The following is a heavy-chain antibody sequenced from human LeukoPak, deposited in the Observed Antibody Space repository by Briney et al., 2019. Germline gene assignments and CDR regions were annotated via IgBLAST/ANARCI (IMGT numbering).Heavy chain of an antibody. Sequence: ASVKVSCKASGYTFTSYDINWVRQATGQGLEWMGWMNPNGGNTGYAQKFQGRVTMTRNTSISTAYMELSSLRSEDTAVYYCARFRSVVVPAAILGGRDYYGMDVWGQGTTVTVSS. V-gene: IGHV1-8*01. CDR3: ARFRSVVVPAAILGGRDYYGMDV. CDR2: MNPNGGNT. J-gene: IGHJ6*02. CDR1: GYTFTSYD. D-gene: IGHD2-2*02.